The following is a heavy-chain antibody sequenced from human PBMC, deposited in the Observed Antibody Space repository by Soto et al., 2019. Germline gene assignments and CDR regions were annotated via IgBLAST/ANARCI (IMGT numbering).Heavy chain of an antibody. V-gene: IGHV1-69*06. Sequence: QVQLVQSGAVVKKPGSSVTVSCKASGGMFSDYTISWVRQAPGQGLEWMGGIIPIFGGPHYAQKFQGRVTITADKPRRAVYLGLRDLTSEDTAVYYCGKKGGGASIDFWRANWFDPWGQGTLVTVSS. D-gene: IGHD3-3*01. CDR1: GGMFSDYT. CDR2: IIPIFGGP. CDR3: GKKGGGASIDFWRANWFDP. J-gene: IGHJ5*02.